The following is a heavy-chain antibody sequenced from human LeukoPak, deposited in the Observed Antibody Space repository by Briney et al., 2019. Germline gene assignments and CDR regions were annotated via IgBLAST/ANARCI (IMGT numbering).Heavy chain of an antibody. CDR2: IIPIFGTA. D-gene: IGHD2-2*01. J-gene: IGHJ6*02. CDR3: ARDGCSSTSCYGTYYYGMDV. V-gene: IGHV1-69*01. Sequence: GSSVKVSCKASGGTFSSYAISWVRQAPGQGLEWMGGIIPIFGTANYAQKFQGRVTITADESTSTAYMELSSLRSEDTAAYYCARDGCSSTSCYGTYYYGMDVWGQGTTVTVSS. CDR1: GGTFSSYA.